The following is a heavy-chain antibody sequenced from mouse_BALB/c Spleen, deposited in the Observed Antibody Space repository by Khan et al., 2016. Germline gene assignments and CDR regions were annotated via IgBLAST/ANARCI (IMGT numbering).Heavy chain of an antibody. V-gene: IGHV4-1*02. CDR3: ASNYWYFAV. J-gene: IGHJ1*01. CDR1: GFAFSRYW. Sequence: EVKLLESGGGLVQPGGSLKLSCAASGFAFSRYWMSWVRQAPGKGLEWIGEINPDSSTINYTPSLKDKFIISRDNANSTLYLQMSKVRSEDTALYSSASNYWYFAVWGQGTTVTVSA. CDR2: INPDSSTI.